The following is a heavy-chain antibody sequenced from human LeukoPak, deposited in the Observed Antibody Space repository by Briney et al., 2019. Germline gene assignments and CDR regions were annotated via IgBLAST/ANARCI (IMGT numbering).Heavy chain of an antibody. J-gene: IGHJ4*02. CDR1: GFTFSGYG. V-gene: IGHV3-33*01. D-gene: IGHD6-19*01. Sequence: GRSLRLSCAASGFTFSGYGMHWVRQAPGKGLEWVAVIWYDGSNKYYADSVKGRFTISRDNSKNTLYLQMNSLRAEDTAVYYCATTLYSSGWYPSFDYWGQGTLVTVSS. CDR2: IWYDGSNK. CDR3: ATTLYSSGWYPSFDY.